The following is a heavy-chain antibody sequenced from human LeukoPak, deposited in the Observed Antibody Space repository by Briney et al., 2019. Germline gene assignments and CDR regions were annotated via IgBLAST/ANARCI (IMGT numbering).Heavy chain of an antibody. J-gene: IGHJ4*02. Sequence: ASLRLSCAASGFTFSYYLMSWVRPASGKGVEWVANIKEDGSEKYYVDSVKGRFTISRDNAKNSLYLQMNSLRAEDTAIYYCASGRQLGYWGQGTLVTVSS. CDR2: IKEDGSEK. CDR1: GFTFSYYL. V-gene: IGHV3-7*01. CDR3: ASGRQLGY. D-gene: IGHD6-6*01.